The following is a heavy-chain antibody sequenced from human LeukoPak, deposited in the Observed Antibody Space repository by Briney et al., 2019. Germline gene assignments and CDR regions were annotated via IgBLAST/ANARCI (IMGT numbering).Heavy chain of an antibody. J-gene: IGHJ4*02. CDR1: GGSISSYY. Sequence: SETLSLTCTVSGGSISSYYWSWIRQPAGKGLEWIGRIYTSGSTNYNPSLKSRVTMSVDTSMNQFSLKLSSVTAADTAVYYCAAAYYYGSGSYLDYWGQGTLVTVSS. V-gene: IGHV4-4*07. CDR2: IYTSGST. CDR3: AAAYYYGSGSYLDY. D-gene: IGHD3-10*01.